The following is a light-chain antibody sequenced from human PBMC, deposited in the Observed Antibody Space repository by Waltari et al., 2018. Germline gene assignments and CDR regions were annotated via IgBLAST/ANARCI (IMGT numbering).Light chain of an antibody. V-gene: IGLV1-40*01. CDR1: GSNIGAGYD. Sequence: QSVLTQPPSVSGAPGQRVTISCTGGGSNIGAGYDVHWYRQLTGKAPELLIYGVNNRPAGSPDRFFGALSGTSASLAITGLQAEDEADYYCQSYDTSLSVVFGGGTKLTV. CDR3: QSYDTSLSVV. CDR2: GVN. J-gene: IGLJ2*01.